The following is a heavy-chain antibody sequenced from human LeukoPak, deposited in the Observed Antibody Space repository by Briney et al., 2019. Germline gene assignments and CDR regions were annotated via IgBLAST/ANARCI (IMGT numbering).Heavy chain of an antibody. J-gene: IGHJ4*02. Sequence: SVKVSCKASGGTXSSYAISWVRQAPGQGLEWMGGIIPIFGTANYAQKFQGRVTITADESTSTAYMELSSLRSEDTAVYYCARDQDYDSSGYYPSWGQGTLVTVSS. CDR2: IIPIFGTA. V-gene: IGHV1-69*01. CDR3: ARDQDYDSSGYYPS. D-gene: IGHD3-22*01. CDR1: GGTXSSYA.